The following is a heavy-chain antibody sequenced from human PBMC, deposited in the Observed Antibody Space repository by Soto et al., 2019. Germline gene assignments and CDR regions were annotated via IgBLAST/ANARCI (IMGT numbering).Heavy chain of an antibody. J-gene: IGHJ4*02. CDR3: ARHPRRRMGYCSGGSCPIDY. CDR1: GGSISSYY. Sequence: SETLSLTCTVTGGSISSYYWRWIRQPPGKGLEWIGYIYYSGSTNYNPSLKSRVTISVDTSKNQFSLKLSSVTAADTAVYYCARHPRRRMGYCSGGSCPIDYWGQGTLVTVS. V-gene: IGHV4-59*08. D-gene: IGHD2-15*01. CDR2: IYYSGST.